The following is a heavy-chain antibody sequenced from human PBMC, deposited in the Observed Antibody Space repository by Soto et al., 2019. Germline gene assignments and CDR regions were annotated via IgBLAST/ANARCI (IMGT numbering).Heavy chain of an antibody. J-gene: IGHJ4*01. CDR3: TTDSYITSIIARFDY. CDR1: GFTFSNAW. V-gene: IGHV3-15*07. Sequence: GGSLRLSCAASGFTFSNAWINWVRQAPGKGLEWVGRVKSKNDGGTTDFAAPVKGRFAISRDDSKNMVYLEMNSLQTEDTAIYYCTTDSYITSIIARFDYWGHGTLVTVSS. CDR2: VKSKNDGGTT. D-gene: IGHD3-10*01.